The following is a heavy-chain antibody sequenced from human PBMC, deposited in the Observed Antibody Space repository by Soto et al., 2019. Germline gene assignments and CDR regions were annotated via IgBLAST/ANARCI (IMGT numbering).Heavy chain of an antibody. V-gene: IGHV1-69*04. CDR1: GGTFSSYT. CDR3: ARDLGGGGMDV. CDR2: IIPILGIA. J-gene: IGHJ6*02. Sequence: SVKVSCKASGGTFSSYTISWVRRAPGQGLEWMGRIIPILGIANYAQKFQGRVTITADKSTSTAYMELSSLRSEDTAVYYCARDLGGGGMDVWGQGTTVTVSS. D-gene: IGHD6-25*01.